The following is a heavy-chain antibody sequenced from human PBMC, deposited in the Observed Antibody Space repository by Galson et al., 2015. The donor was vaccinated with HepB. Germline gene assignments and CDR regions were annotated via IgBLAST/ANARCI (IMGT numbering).Heavy chain of an antibody. J-gene: IGHJ3*02. CDR1: GGSISSYY. V-gene: IGHV4-59*01. CDR3: ARSDSYDSSGYRTDAFDI. CDR2: IYYSGST. D-gene: IGHD3-22*01. Sequence: SETLSLTCTVPGGSISSYYWSWIRQPPGKGLEWIGYIYYSGSTNYNPSLKSRVTISVDTSKNQFSLKLSSVTAADTAVYYCARSDSYDSSGYRTDAFDIWGQGTMVTVSS.